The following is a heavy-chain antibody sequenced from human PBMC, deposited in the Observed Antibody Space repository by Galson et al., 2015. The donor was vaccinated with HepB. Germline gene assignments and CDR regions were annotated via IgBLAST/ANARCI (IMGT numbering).Heavy chain of an antibody. CDR1: GGSISSGGYS. Sequence: TLSLTCAVSGGSISSGGYSWSWIRQPPGKGLEWIGYIYHSGSTYYNPSLKSRVTISVDRSKNQFSLKLSSVTAADTAVYYCARSEMRITGTTFDYWGQGTLVTVSS. CDR2: IYHSGST. J-gene: IGHJ4*02. D-gene: IGHD1-7*01. CDR3: ARSEMRITGTTFDY. V-gene: IGHV4-30-2*01.